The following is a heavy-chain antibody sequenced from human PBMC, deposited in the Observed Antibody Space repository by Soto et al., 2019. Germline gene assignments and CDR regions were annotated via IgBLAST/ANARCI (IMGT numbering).Heavy chain of an antibody. V-gene: IGHV3-48*01. CDR3: ARDGSRLQIYYYYYGMDV. J-gene: IGHJ6*02. D-gene: IGHD3-10*01. CDR2: ISSSSSTI. Sequence: PGGSLRLSCAASGFTFSSYSMNWVRQAPGKGLEWVSYISSSSSTIYYADSVKGRFTISRDNAKNSLYLQMNSLRGEDTAVYYCARDGSRLQIYYYYYGMDVWGQGTTVTVSS. CDR1: GFTFSSYS.